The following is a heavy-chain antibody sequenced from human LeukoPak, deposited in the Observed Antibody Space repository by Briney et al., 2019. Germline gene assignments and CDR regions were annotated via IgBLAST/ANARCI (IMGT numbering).Heavy chain of an antibody. CDR3: ARATKNPNYYGSGLGYRPLGC. D-gene: IGHD3-10*01. Sequence: ASVKVSCKASGYTFTSYDINWVRQATGQGLEWMGWMNPNSGSTGYAQKFQGRVTMTRNTSISTAYMELSSLRSEDTAVYYCARATKNPNYYGSGLGYRPLGCWGQGTLVTVSS. V-gene: IGHV1-8*01. CDR1: GYTFTSYD. CDR2: MNPNSGST. J-gene: IGHJ4*02.